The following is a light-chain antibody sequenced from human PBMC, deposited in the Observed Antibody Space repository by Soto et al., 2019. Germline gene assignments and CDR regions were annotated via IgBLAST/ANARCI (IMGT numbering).Light chain of an antibody. CDR1: QGISIY. J-gene: IGKJ2*01. CDR3: QRYGSAPYT. Sequence: DIQMTQSPSSLSASVGDRVTITCRASQGISIYLAWYQQKPGKVPKLLIYAASTLQSGVPSRFSGSGSGTDFTLAISSLQPEDVATCYCQRYGSAPYTFGQGTKLEIK. V-gene: IGKV1-27*01. CDR2: AAS.